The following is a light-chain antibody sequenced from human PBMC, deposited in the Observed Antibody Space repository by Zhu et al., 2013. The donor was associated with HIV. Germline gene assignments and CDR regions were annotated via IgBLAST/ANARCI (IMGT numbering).Light chain of an antibody. CDR3: HQRSNWPHT. J-gene: IGKJ4*01. CDR2: DSS. V-gene: IGKV3-11*01. Sequence: EVVLTQSPATLSLSPGERATLSCRASQSVSSFLAWYQQKPGQAPRLLIYDSSNRATGIPPRFSGSGSGTDFTLTISSLEPEDFAVYYCHQRSNWPHTFGGGTKVEIK. CDR1: QSVSSF.